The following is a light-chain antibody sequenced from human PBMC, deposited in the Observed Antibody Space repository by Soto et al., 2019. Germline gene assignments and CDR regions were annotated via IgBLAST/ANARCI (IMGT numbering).Light chain of an antibody. J-gene: IGKJ1*01. CDR1: QAISTN. CDR2: GAF. V-gene: IGKV3-15*01. CDR3: QQYTNWPRT. Sequence: EIVMTQSPATLSVSPGERVTLSCRASQAISTNLAWYQQKPGQSPRLLIYGAFGRATGVPARFAGSGSGTEFTLTISSLQSEDFAIYYCQQYTNWPRTFGLGTKLEVK.